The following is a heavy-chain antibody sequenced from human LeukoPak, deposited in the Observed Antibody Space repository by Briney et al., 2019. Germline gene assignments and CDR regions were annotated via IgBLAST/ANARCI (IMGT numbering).Heavy chain of an antibody. Sequence: GGSLRFSCAASGFTFSSYGMHWVRQAPGKGLEWVAVISYDGSNKYYADSVKGRFTISRDNSKNTLYLQMNSLRAEDTAVYYCAKGVWFGELVSSDYWGQGTLVTVSS. V-gene: IGHV3-30*18. D-gene: IGHD3-10*01. CDR3: AKGVWFGELVSSDY. CDR1: GFTFSSYG. J-gene: IGHJ4*02. CDR2: ISYDGSNK.